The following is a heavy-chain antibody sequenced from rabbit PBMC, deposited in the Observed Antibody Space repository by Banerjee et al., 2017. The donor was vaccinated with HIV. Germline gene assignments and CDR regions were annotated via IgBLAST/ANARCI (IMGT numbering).Heavy chain of an antibody. CDR2: IYAGSSGST. Sequence: QEQLEESGGDLVKPEGSLTLTCTASGFSFSSYWICWVRQAPGKGLEWIACIYAGSSGSTYYASWAKGRFTISKTSSTTVTLQMTSLTAADTATYFCARDPPGDGSDYNLWGQGTLVTVS. D-gene: IGHD7-1*01. CDR1: GFSFSSYW. V-gene: IGHV1S45*01. J-gene: IGHJ4*01. CDR3: ARDPPGDGSDYNL.